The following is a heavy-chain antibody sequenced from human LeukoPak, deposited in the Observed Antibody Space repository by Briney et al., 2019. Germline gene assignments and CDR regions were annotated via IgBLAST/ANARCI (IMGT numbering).Heavy chain of an antibody. J-gene: IGHJ6*02. Sequence: PGRSLRLSCAASRFTFSSYFLHWVRQAPGKGLEWVSVISYDGSNKNYADSVTGRFTISRDNSENSLYLQMNSLSAEDTAVYYCARVNQQYYYGSGIYRFYYFGIDGQGPGTTVTASS. V-gene: IGHV3-30-3*01. CDR3: ARVNQQYYYGSGIYRFYYFGIDG. D-gene: IGHD3-10*01. CDR1: RFTFSSYF. CDR2: ISYDGSNK.